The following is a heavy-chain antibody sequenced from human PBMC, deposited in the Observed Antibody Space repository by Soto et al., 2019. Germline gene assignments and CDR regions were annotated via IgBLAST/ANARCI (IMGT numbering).Heavy chain of an antibody. Sequence: GRYVRLCSAASRFTVSRNYMSWVRQAPGKGPEWVSVIYSGGSTYYADSVKGRFTISRDNSKNTLYLQMNSLRAEDTAVYYCARGSSGWYSVFDYWGQGT. CDR3: ARGSSGWYSVFDY. D-gene: IGHD6-19*01. CDR1: RFTVSRNY. V-gene: IGHV3-53*01. J-gene: IGHJ4*02. CDR2: IYSGGST.